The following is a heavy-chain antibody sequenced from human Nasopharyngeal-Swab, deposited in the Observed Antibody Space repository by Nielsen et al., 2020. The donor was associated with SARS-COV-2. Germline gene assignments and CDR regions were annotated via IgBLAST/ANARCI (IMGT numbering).Heavy chain of an antibody. CDR2: IYSAGQT. V-gene: IGHV3-53*01. D-gene: IGHD3-10*01. J-gene: IGHJ6*03. Sequence: GESLKISCAASGFTVSGNFMTWVRQAPGKGLEWVSVIYSAGQTNYADSVKGRFTISRDNSRNTLYLQLNSLRAEDTAIYYCAKRVAGKYYYMDVWGKGTTVTVSS. CDR1: GFTVSGNF. CDR3: AKRVAGKYYYMDV.